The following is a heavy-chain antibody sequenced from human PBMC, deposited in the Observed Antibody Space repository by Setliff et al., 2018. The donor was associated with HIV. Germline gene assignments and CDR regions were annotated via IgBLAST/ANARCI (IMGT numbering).Heavy chain of an antibody. CDR2: CNPKRGDS. Sequence: ASVKVSCKASGYRFIDYYMHWLRQAPGQGLEWVGGCNPKRGDSFYAQKFQGRVTMTRDTSISTAYREVSRLRSDDTAVYYCARDEERRGPPGIWGQGTMVTVSS. CDR1: GYRFIDYY. D-gene: IGHD1-26*01. J-gene: IGHJ3*02. CDR3: ARDEERRGPPGI. V-gene: IGHV1-2*02.